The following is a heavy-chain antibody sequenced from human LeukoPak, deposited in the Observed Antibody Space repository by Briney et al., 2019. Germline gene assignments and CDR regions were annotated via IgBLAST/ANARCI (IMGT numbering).Heavy chain of an antibody. V-gene: IGHV4-59*01. Sequence: SETLSLTCTVSGGSISSYYWSWIRQPPGKGLEWIGYIYYSGSTNYNLSLKSRVTISVDTSKNQFSLKLSSVTAADTAVYYCARAVGFLEWLPRMGGYYYYYMDVWGKGTTVTVSS. CDR3: ARAVGFLEWLPRMGGYYYYYMDV. CDR1: GGSISSYY. J-gene: IGHJ6*03. D-gene: IGHD3-3*02. CDR2: IYYSGST.